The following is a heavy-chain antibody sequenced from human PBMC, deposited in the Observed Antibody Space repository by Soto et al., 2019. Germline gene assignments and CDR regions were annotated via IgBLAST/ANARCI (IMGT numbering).Heavy chain of an antibody. CDR2: SIPIFGTP. CDR3: ARGDSPYYYDSSGYYNDY. Sequence: VQLAQSGAEVRKPGSSVKVSCKASGGTFSGYAITWVRQAPGQGLEWMGGSIPIFGTPTYAQKFQGRVTITADESTATTYIELSILKSEDTAVYYCARGDSPYYYDSSGYYNDYWGQGTLVTVSS. V-gene: IGHV1-69*01. J-gene: IGHJ4*02. D-gene: IGHD3-22*01. CDR1: GGTFSGYA.